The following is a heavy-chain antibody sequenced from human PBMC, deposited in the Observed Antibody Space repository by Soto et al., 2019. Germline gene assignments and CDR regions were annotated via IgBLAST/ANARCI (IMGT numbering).Heavy chain of an antibody. J-gene: IGHJ4*02. CDR2: IDYNEINQ. CDR3: ARDFCPVPTCYDL. CDR1: GVPFSNYG. V-gene: IGHV3-33*01. D-gene: IGHD2-2*01. Sequence: PGGSLRRTWVASGVPFSNYGMHWVREAPGKGLEWVAGIDYNEINQYYIDPVKGRFTISRDQSKNTLYLQMNSLRAEDTAVYYCARDFCPVPTCYDLWGQGVLVTVSS.